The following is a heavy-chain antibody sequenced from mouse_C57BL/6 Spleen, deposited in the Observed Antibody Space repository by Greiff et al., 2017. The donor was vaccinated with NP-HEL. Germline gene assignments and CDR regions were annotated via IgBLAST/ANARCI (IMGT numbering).Heavy chain of an antibody. J-gene: IGHJ1*03. D-gene: IGHD1-1*01. CDR2: IHPNSGST. CDR3: ARRTTVNWYFDV. CDR1: GYTFTSYW. V-gene: IGHV1-64*01. Sequence: QVQLKQPGAELVKPGASVKLSCKASGYTFTSYWMHWVKQRPGQGLEWIGMIHPNSGSTNYNEKFKSKATLTVDKSSSTAYMQLSSLTSEDSAVYYCARRTTVNWYFDVWGTGTTVTVSS.